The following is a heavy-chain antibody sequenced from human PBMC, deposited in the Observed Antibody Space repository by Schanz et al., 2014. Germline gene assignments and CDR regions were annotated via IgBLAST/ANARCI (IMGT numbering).Heavy chain of an antibody. D-gene: IGHD3-10*01. V-gene: IGHV3-11*04. CDR3: ARLAVGYGSGICDV. Sequence: VQLVESGGGLVQPGGSLRLSCAASGFTFSDHYMDWVRQAPGKGLEWVSYISSSGTTIYYADSVKGRFTISRDNAKNSLFLQMNSLIVEDTAVYYCARLAVGYGSGICDVWGQGTSVTVSS. CDR1: GFTFSDHY. J-gene: IGHJ6*02. CDR2: ISSSGTTI.